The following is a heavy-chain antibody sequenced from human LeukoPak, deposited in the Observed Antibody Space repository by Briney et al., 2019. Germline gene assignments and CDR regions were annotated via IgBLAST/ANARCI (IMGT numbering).Heavy chain of an antibody. J-gene: IGHJ4*02. CDR3: TRGMLRQPPDY. V-gene: IGHV3-20*04. CDR1: GFTFDDYG. Sequence: GGSLRLSCAASGFTFDDYGMSWVRQAPGKGLEWVSGTNWNGGSTGYADSVKGRFTISRDNSKNTLYLQMNSLRVEDTAIYYCTRGMLRQPPDYWGQGMLVTVSS. D-gene: IGHD3-10*02. CDR2: TNWNGGST.